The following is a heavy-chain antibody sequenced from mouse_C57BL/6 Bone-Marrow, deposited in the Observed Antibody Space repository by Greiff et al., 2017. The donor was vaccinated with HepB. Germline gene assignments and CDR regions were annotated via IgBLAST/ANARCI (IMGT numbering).Heavy chain of an antibody. CDR3: ARRRAYYSNYDYFYY. CDR2: INPSNGGT. D-gene: IGHD2-5*01. J-gene: IGHJ2*01. Sequence: QVQLQQPGTELVKPGASVKLSCKASGYTFTSYWMHWVKQRPGQGLEWIGNINPSNGGTNYNEKFKSKATLTVDKSSSTTYMQLSSLTSEDSAVYDCARRRAYYSNYDYFYYWGQGTTLTVSS. CDR1: GYTFTSYW. V-gene: IGHV1-53*01.